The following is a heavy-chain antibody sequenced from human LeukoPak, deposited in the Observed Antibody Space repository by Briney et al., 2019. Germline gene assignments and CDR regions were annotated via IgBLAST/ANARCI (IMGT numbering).Heavy chain of an antibody. Sequence: ASVKVSCKASGGTFSSYAISWVRQAPGQGLEWMGGIIPIFGTANYAQKFQGRVTITADKSTSTAYMELSSLRSEDTAVYYCARDKYSSSWYNLWGRDWFDPWGQGTLVTVSS. CDR1: GGTFSSYA. V-gene: IGHV1-69*06. CDR2: IIPIFGTA. J-gene: IGHJ5*02. CDR3: ARDKYSSSWYNLWGRDWFDP. D-gene: IGHD6-13*01.